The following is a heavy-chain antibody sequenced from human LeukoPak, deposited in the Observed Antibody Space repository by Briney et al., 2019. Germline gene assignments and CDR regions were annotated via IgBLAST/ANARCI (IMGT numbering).Heavy chain of an antibody. D-gene: IGHD4-17*01. CDR3: AKDQATTVTTWFAY. J-gene: IGHJ4*02. CDR2: ISSSSSYI. CDR1: GFTFSSYS. Sequence: PGGSLRLSCAASGFTFSSYSMNWVRQAPGKGLEWVSSISSSSSYIYYADSVKGRFTISRDNAKNSLYLQMNSLRAEDTAVYYCAKDQATTVTTWFAYWGQGTLVTVSS. V-gene: IGHV3-21*01.